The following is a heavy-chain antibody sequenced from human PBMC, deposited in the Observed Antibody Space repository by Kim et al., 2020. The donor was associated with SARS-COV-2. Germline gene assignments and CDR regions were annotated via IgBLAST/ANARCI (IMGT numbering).Heavy chain of an antibody. J-gene: IGHJ4*02. V-gene: IGHV3-23*01. CDR3: AKESSAWYPYYFDS. D-gene: IGHD6-13*01. CDR2: LSATAGTT. CDR1: GFTFRSYA. Sequence: GGSLRLSCATSGFTFRSYAMNWVRQAPGKGLEWVSALSATAGTTSYADSVKVRFTISGANTKNTLFLHMNNLRADDTAVSYCAKESSAWYPYYFDSGGPGTLVTVSS.